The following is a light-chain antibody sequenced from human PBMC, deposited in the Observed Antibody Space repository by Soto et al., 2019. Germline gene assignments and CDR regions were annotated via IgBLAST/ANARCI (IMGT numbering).Light chain of an antibody. CDR1: QSVSSIY. Sequence: EIVLTQSPGTLSLSPGERATLSCRASQSVSSIYLAWYQQKPGQAPRLLIYGASSRATGIPDRFSGSGSGTDFTLTISRLEPEDFAVYYCQHYTYSPEWTFGQGTKVEIK. J-gene: IGKJ1*01. CDR2: GAS. V-gene: IGKV3-20*01. CDR3: QHYTYSPEWT.